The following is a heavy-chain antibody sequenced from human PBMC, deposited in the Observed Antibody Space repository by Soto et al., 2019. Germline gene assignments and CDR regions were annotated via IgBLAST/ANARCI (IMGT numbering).Heavy chain of an antibody. CDR3: ARDRAYCSSTSCYRYWFDP. CDR1: GGTFSSYA. J-gene: IGHJ5*02. CDR2: IIPIFGTA. V-gene: IGHV1-69*06. D-gene: IGHD2-2*02. Sequence: SVKVSCKASGGTFSSYAISWVRQAPGQGLEWMGGIIPIFGTANYAQKFQGRVTIAADKSTSTAYMELSSLRSEDTAVYYCARDRAYCSSTSCYRYWFDPWGQGTLVTVS.